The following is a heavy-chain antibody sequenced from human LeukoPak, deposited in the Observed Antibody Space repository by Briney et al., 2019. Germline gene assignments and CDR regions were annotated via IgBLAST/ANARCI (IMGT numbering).Heavy chain of an antibody. Sequence: PGGSLRLSCAASGFTFSTYSMNWVRQAPGKGLEWVSYISSGSSSISYADSVKGRFTISRDNSKNTIYLQMNSLGAEDTAVYYCVKGLRSYGYSLFDYWGQGSLVTVSS. V-gene: IGHV3-48*01. D-gene: IGHD5-18*01. CDR1: GFTFSTYS. CDR3: VKGLRSYGYSLFDY. J-gene: IGHJ4*02. CDR2: ISSGSSSI.